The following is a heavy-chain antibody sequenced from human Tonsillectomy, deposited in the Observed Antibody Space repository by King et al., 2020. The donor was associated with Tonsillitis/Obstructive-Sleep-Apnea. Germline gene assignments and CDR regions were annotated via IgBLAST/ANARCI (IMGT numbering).Heavy chain of an antibody. D-gene: IGHD5-12*01. CDR1: GFTFSSYG. J-gene: IGHJ4*02. Sequence: VQLVESGGGVVQPGRSLRLSCAASGFTFSSYGMHWVRQASGKGLEWVAVIWYDGSNKYYADSVKGRFTISRDNSKNTLYLQMNSLRAEDTAVYYCARDYEGDYFDYWGQGTLVTVSS. V-gene: IGHV3-33*01. CDR2: IWYDGSNK. CDR3: ARDYEGDYFDY.